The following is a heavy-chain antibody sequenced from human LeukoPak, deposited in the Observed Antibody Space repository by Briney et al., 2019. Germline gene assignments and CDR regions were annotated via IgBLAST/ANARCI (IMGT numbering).Heavy chain of an antibody. CDR2: MNYSGNS. CDR1: GVSVGSAGYY. Sequence: PSETLSLTCTVSGVSVGSAGYYWTWIRQPPGKGLEWIGYMNYSGNSNYNPFLKSRVTMSLDPSKNRFSLKLSSVTAADTAVYYCARSQSQSGSYRYYFAYWGQGTLVTVSS. V-gene: IGHV4-61*08. J-gene: IGHJ4*02. CDR3: ARSQSQSGSYRYYFAY. D-gene: IGHD1-26*01.